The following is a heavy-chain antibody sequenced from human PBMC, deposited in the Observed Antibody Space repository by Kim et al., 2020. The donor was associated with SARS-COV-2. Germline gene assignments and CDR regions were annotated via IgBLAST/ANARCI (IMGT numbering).Heavy chain of an antibody. D-gene: IGHD3-22*01. CDR2: ISAYNGNT. Sequence: ASVKVSCKASGYTFTSYGISWVRQAPGQGLEWMGWISAYNGNTNYAQKLQGRVTMTTDTSTSTAYMGLRSLRSDDTAVYYCARAGGGYYDSSGYYPFDYWGQGTLVTVSS. V-gene: IGHV1-18*01. CDR3: ARAGGGYYDSSGYYPFDY. CDR1: GYTFTSYG. J-gene: IGHJ4*02.